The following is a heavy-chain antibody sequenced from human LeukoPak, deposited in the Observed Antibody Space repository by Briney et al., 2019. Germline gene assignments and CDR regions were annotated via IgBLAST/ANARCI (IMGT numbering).Heavy chain of an antibody. V-gene: IGHV4-30-4*02. CDR1: GGSISSGDYY. CDR2: IYYSGGT. J-gene: IGHJ4*02. CDR3: AREGGYIAAAGDGTPGLFDY. Sequence: PSETLSLTCTVSGGSISSGDYYWSWIRQPPGKGLEWIGYIYYSGGTYYNPSLKSRVTISVDTSKNQFSLKLSSVTAADTAVYYCAREGGYIAAAGDGTPGLFDYWGQGTLVTVSS. D-gene: IGHD6-13*01.